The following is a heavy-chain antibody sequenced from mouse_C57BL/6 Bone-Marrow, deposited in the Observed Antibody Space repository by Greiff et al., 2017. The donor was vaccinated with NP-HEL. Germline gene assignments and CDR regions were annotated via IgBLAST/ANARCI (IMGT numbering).Heavy chain of an antibody. V-gene: IGHV1-19*01. D-gene: IGHD1-1*01. Sequence: EVKLMESGPVLVKPGASVKMSCKASGYTFTDYYMNWVKQSHGKSLEWIGVINPYNGGTSYNQKFKGKATLTVDKSSSTAYMELNSLTSEDSAVYYCAIAYYGSSLYYAMDYWGQGTSVTVSS. CDR3: AIAYYGSSLYYAMDY. CDR2: INPYNGGT. CDR1: GYTFTDYY. J-gene: IGHJ4*01.